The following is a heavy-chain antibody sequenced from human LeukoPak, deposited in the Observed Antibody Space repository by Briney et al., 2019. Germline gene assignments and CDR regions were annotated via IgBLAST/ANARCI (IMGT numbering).Heavy chain of an antibody. D-gene: IGHD3-22*01. CDR1: GYTFTGYY. J-gene: IGHJ5*02. CDR3: ARAIYDSSGYYYGS. V-gene: IGHV1-2*02. Sequence: GASVKVSCKASGYTFTGYYMHWVRQAPGQGLEWMGWINPNSGGTNYAQKFQGRVTMTRDTSISTAYMELSRLRSDDTAVYYCARAIYDSSGYYYGSWGQGTLVTVSS. CDR2: INPNSGGT.